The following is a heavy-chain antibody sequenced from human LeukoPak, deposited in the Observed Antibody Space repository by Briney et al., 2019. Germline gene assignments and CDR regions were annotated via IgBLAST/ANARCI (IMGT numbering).Heavy chain of an antibody. Sequence: SETLSLTCTVSGGSISSYYWSWIRQPPGKGLEWIGYIYYSGSTNYSPSLKSRVTISVDTSKNQFSLKLSSVTAADTAVYYCARARREYSYGYRPNEMGHYFDHWGQGTLVTVSS. V-gene: IGHV4-59*01. D-gene: IGHD5-18*01. J-gene: IGHJ4*02. CDR2: IYYSGST. CDR1: GGSISSYY. CDR3: ARARREYSYGYRPNEMGHYFDH.